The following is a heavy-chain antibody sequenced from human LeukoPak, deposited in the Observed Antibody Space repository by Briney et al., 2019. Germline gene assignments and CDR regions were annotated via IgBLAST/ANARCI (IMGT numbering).Heavy chain of an antibody. J-gene: IGHJ4*02. CDR3: ARHNGYTGWSRLYYFDS. Sequence: KASETLSLTCAVYGGSFSGYYWSWIRQPPGKGLEWIGEINHSGSTNYNPSLESRVTISVDTSKNQFSLKLRSVTAADTAVFYCARHNGYTGWSRLYYFDSWGQGTLVTVSS. V-gene: IGHV4-34*01. CDR2: INHSGST. D-gene: IGHD6-19*01. CDR1: GGSFSGYY.